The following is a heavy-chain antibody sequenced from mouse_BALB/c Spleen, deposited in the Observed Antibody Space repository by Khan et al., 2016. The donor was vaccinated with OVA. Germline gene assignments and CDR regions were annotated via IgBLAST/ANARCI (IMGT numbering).Heavy chain of an antibody. V-gene: IGHV5-9-3*01. J-gene: IGHJ3*01. CDR1: GFTFSTYA. CDR2: ISSVSTYT. D-gene: IGHD1-1*01. CDR3: ARHNYGPFAF. Sequence: EVELVESGGGLVKPGGSLKLSCAASGFTFSTYAMSWVRQTPEKRLEWVATISSVSTYTYYPDSVTGRFTISSDNAKNTLYLQMSRLRSEDTAMYYCARHNYGPFAFWGRGTLVTVSA.